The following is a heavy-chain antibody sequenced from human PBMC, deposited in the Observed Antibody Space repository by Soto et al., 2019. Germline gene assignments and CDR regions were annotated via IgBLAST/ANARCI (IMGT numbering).Heavy chain of an antibody. CDR1: GFTISGKKY. D-gene: IGHD1-1*01. CDR3: ATWHEREHSYDV. CDR2: LYDLDGS. J-gene: IGHJ3*01. Sequence: DVQLVESGGGLIQPGESRRLSCAAFGFTISGKKYVAWVRQAPGKGLEWVSALYDLDGSFYAASVKGRFTTSSDSSKTTVYLQMNDLRPDYTAVYYCATWHEREHSYDVWGQGTTVTVSS. V-gene: IGHV3-53*01.